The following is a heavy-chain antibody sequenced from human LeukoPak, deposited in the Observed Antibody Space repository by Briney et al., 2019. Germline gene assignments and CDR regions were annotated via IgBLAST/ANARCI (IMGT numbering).Heavy chain of an antibody. CDR1: GFPFSASA. J-gene: IGHJ4*02. V-gene: IGHV3-23*01. Sequence: GRSLRLSCAASGFPFSASAMTWVRQAPGKGLEWVSHILSTGTTYYADSVRGRFTISRDNSKNTLYLLMTSLRADDTAVYYCARALLWFGEFYFDYWGQGTLVTVSS. CDR3: ARALLWFGEFYFDY. CDR2: ILSTGTT. D-gene: IGHD3-10*01.